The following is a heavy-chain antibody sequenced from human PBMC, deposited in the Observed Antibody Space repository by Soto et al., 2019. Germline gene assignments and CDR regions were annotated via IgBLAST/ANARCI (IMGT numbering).Heavy chain of an antibody. CDR3: ARDRGGSYYWFDP. CDR1: GGSISSGGYY. D-gene: IGHD1-26*01. V-gene: IGHV4-31*03. CDR2: IYYSGST. Sequence: SETLSLTCTVSGGSISSGGYYWSWIRQHPGKGLEWIGYIYYSGSTYYNPSLKSRVTISVDTSKNQFSLKLSSVTAADTAVYYCARDRGGSYYWFDPWGQGTLVTVSS. J-gene: IGHJ5*02.